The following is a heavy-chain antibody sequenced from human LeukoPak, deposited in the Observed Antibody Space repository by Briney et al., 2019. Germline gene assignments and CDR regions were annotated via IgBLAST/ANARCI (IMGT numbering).Heavy chain of an antibody. CDR1: GYTFTGYY. CDR3: ARAGGPRVPAAISIGEAFDY. V-gene: IGHV1-2*02. J-gene: IGHJ4*02. D-gene: IGHD2-2*01. CDR2: INPNSGGT. Sequence: ASVKVSCKASGYTFTGYYMHWVRQAPGQGLEWMGWINPNSGGTNYAQKFQGGVTMTRDTSISTAYMELSGLRSDDTAVYYCARAGGPRVPAAISIGEAFDYWGQGTLVTVSS.